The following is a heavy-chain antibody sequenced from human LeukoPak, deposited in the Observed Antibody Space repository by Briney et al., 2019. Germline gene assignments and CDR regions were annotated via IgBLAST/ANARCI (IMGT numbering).Heavy chain of an antibody. CDR2: IRYDGSNK. D-gene: IGHD6-6*01. J-gene: IGHJ4*02. V-gene: IGHV3-30*02. CDR1: GFTFSNYA. Sequence: PGRSLRLSCAASGFTFSNYAMDWVRQAPGKGLEWVTFIRYDGSNKYYAESVKGRFTISRDNSKNTLYLQMSSLRAEDTAVYYRAKAIHSSSSGVVDYWGPGTLVTVSS. CDR3: AKAIHSSSSGVVDY.